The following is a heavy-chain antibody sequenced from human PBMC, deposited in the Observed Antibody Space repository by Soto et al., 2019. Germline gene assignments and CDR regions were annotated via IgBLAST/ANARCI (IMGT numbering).Heavy chain of an antibody. CDR3: ARLGHPGH. Sequence: QVQLVQSGAEVKKPGSSVKVSCTASGGSLRNSVISWVRQAPAQRLEWMGGVIPILGTANYAQKFQGRVTMTADEATSTAYMDLSSLSLDDTAVYYCARLGHPGHWGPGTLVIVSS. V-gene: IGHV1-69*01. CDR2: VIPILGTA. CDR1: GGSLRNSV. J-gene: IGHJ4*02.